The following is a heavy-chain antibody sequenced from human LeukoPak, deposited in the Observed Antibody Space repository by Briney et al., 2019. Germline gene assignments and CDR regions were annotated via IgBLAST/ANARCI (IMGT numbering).Heavy chain of an antibody. D-gene: IGHD3-9*01. CDR3: AKDLYYDILTDAFDI. Sequence: PGGSLRLSCAASGFTFDDYAMHWVRQAPGKGLEWVSGISWNSGSIGYADSVKGRFTISRDNAKNSLYLQMNSLRAEDTALYYCAKDLYYDILTDAFDIWGQGTMVTVSS. CDR2: ISWNSGSI. J-gene: IGHJ3*02. V-gene: IGHV3-9*01. CDR1: GFTFDDYA.